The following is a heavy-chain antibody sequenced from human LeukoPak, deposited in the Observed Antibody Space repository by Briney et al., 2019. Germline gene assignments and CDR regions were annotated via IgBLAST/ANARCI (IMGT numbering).Heavy chain of an antibody. V-gene: IGHV3-23*01. CDR1: GFMFSSYG. CDR3: AKDPRVYSSSWYYFDY. Sequence: GGTLRLSCAASGFMFSSYGMSWVRQAPGKGLEWVSSLSGSGSSTYYADSVKGRFTISRDNSKNTLYLQMNSLRAEDTAVYYCAKDPRVYSSSWYYFDYWGQGTLVTVSS. D-gene: IGHD6-13*01. CDR2: LSGSGSST. J-gene: IGHJ4*02.